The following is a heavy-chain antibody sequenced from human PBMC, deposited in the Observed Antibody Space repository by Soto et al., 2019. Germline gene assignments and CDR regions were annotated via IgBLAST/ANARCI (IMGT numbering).Heavy chain of an antibody. J-gene: IGHJ4*02. CDR2: INHSGST. Sequence: SETLSLTCAVYGGSFSGYYWSWIRQPPGKGLEWIGEINHSGSTNYNPSLKSRVTISVDTSKNQFSLKLSSVTAADTAVYYCATTDDFWSGYYLPNYWGQGTLVTVSS. CDR3: ATTDDFWSGYYLPNY. V-gene: IGHV4-34*01. D-gene: IGHD3-3*01. CDR1: GGSFSGYY.